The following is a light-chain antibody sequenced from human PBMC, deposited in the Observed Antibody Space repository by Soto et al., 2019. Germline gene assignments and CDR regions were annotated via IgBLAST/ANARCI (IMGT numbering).Light chain of an antibody. CDR2: ATS. CDR3: QQANSFPHT. Sequence: QMTQSPSSVSASIGDRVTITCRASQGINNWLAWYQQTPGKAPNLLIYATSTLQSGVPSRFSGSGSGTELTLTISSLQPEDFATYYCQQANSFPHTVGGGTKVEI. J-gene: IGKJ4*01. V-gene: IGKV1-12*01. CDR1: QGINNW.